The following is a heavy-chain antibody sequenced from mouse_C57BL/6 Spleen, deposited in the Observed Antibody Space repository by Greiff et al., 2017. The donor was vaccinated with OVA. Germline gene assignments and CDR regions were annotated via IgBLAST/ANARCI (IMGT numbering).Heavy chain of an antibody. D-gene: IGHD3-1*01. V-gene: IGHV1-61*01. CDR1: GYTFTSYW. CDR3: TRGYPYYYAMDY. J-gene: IGHJ4*01. Sequence: QVQLQQPGAELVRPGSSVKLSCKASGYTFTSYWMDWVKQRPGQGLEWIGNIYPSDSETHYNQKFKDKATLTVDKSSSTAYMQLSSLTSEDSAVYYCTRGYPYYYAMDYWGQGTSVTVSS. CDR2: IYPSDSET.